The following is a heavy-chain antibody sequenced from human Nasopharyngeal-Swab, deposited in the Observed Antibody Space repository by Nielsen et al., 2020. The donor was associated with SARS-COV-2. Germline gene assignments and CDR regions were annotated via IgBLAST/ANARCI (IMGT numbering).Heavy chain of an antibody. CDR2: IYYSGST. Sequence: SETLSLTCTVSGGSISSSSYYWGWIRQPSGKGLEWIGSIYYSGSTYYNPSLKSRVTISVDTSKNQFSLKLSSVTAADTAVYYCARARTRVTTFDYWGQGTLVTVSS. J-gene: IGHJ4*02. CDR3: ARARTRVTTFDY. V-gene: IGHV4-39*07. D-gene: IGHD4-17*01. CDR1: GGSISSSSYY.